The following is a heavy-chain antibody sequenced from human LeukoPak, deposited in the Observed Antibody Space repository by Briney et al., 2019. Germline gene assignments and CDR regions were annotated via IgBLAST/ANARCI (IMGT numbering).Heavy chain of an antibody. Sequence: GGSLRLSCVPSTFTFSNSVMHWVRQAPGKGLEWVSGISIDGNGKYYADSVRGRITISRDNPKNTLYLEMNSLSAEDTAVYYCAKEVPTSGRAGIFGYWGQGTLVTVSS. CDR3: AKEVPTSGRAGIFGY. CDR2: ISIDGNGK. D-gene: IGHD6-19*01. CDR1: TFTFSNSV. J-gene: IGHJ4*02. V-gene: IGHV3-30*04.